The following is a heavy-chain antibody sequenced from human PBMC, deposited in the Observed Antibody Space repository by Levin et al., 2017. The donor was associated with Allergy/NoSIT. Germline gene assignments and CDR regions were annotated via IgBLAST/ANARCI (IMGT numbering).Heavy chain of an antibody. CDR1: GFHFPAAW. D-gene: IGHD2-2*01. Sequence: GGSLRLSCAASGFHFPAAWVTWVRQAPGKGPEWVGHVKSGGTGVYAAHLRDRFSLSRDDSKNTVYLQMDSLKTDDTCIYYCTTDWGNTGCHCGALGLWGQGTVVTVSS. V-gene: IGHV3-15*01. CDR3: TTDWGNTGCHCGALGL. J-gene: IGHJ3*01. CDR2: VKSGGTG.